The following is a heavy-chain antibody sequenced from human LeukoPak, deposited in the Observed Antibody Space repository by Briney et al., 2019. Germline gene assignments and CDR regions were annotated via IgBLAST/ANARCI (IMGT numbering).Heavy chain of an antibody. CDR2: IGPSDSYT. D-gene: IGHD3-9*01. CDR3: ARLGWTTLFDVDY. J-gene: IGHJ4*02. V-gene: IGHV5-10-1*01. CDR1: GYSFTSSW. Sequence: GESLKISCKGSGYSFTSSWIAWVRQMPGKGLEWTGRIGPSDSYTDYSPSFQGHVTISADKSITTAYLYWGSLKASDTAIYYCARLGWTTLFDVDYWGQGTVVAVSS.